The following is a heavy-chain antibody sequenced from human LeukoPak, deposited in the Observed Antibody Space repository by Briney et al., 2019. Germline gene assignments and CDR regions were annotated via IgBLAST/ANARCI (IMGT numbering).Heavy chain of an antibody. V-gene: IGHV3-53*01. CDR1: GFTVSSNY. CDR2: IYSGGST. Sequence: HPGGSLRLSCAASGFTVSSNYMSWVRQAPGKGLEWVSVIYSGGSTYYADSVKGRFTISRDNSKNTLYLQMNSLRAEDTAVYYCAGSVEMATTPVDYWGQETLVTVSS. D-gene: IGHD5-24*01. CDR3: AGSVEMATTPVDY. J-gene: IGHJ4*02.